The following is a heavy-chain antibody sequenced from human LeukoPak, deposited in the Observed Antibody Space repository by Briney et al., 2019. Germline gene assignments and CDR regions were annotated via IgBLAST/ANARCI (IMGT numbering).Heavy chain of an antibody. V-gene: IGHV4-59*08. Sequence: SETLSLTCTVSGDSMNYLHWIWIRQPPGKRLEWLGSIYFSGSTNYNPSLKSRVTISVDTSKSQFSLKLRSVTAADTAVYYCARRSGQPESHYNMDVWGKGATVTVSS. CDR1: GDSMNYLH. CDR2: IYFSGST. CDR3: ARRSGQPESHYNMDV. J-gene: IGHJ6*03.